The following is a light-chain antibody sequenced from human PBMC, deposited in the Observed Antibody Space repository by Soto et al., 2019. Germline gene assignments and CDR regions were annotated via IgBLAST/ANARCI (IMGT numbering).Light chain of an antibody. V-gene: IGKV1-27*01. Sequence: DVQMTQSPSSLSAFVGDRVTITCRASQGIAPYLAWFQQKPGKVPKLLIYATSTLQSGVPSRFSGSGSGTDFTLTINSLQPEDVGTYYCQKYNSYPITFGGGTKVEIK. J-gene: IGKJ4*01. CDR3: QKYNSYPIT. CDR2: ATS. CDR1: QGIAPY.